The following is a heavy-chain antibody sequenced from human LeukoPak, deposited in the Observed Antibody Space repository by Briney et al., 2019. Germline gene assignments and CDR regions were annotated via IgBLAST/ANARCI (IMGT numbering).Heavy chain of an antibody. J-gene: IGHJ4*02. D-gene: IGHD3-22*01. Sequence: PGGSLRLSCAASGFTFSRYWMSWVRQAPRKGLEWVANIEQDGSETYYVDSVKGRFTISRDNAKNSLYLQMNSLRVEDTAVYYCARDKGDYDKSGSLFVFGGQGTLVTVSS. CDR1: GFTFSRYW. CDR3: ARDKGDYDKSGSLFVF. V-gene: IGHV3-7*03. CDR2: IEQDGSET.